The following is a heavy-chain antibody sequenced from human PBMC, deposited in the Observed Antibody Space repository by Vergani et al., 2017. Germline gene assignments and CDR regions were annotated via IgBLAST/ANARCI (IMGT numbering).Heavy chain of an antibody. CDR3: ASRDITIFGVVIIRGYYYYGMDV. J-gene: IGHJ6*02. V-gene: IGHV1-69*02. CDR2: IIPIIGRT. CDR1: GGTFSSNT. D-gene: IGHD3-3*01. Sequence: QVQLVQSGAEVKKPGSSVKVSCKASGGTFSSNTISWVRQAPGQGLEWMGRIIPIIGRTDYAQKFQDRVTITADRSTSTAYMDLSRLRSEDTAVYYCASRDITIFGVVIIRGYYYYGMDVWGQGTTVTVSS.